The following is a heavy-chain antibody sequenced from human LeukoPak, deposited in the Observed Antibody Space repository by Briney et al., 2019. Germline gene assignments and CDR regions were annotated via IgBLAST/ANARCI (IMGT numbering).Heavy chain of an antibody. D-gene: IGHD1-14*01. V-gene: IGHV4-4*07. Sequence: PSETLSLTCAVSGGSISNFYWTWIRQPAGKGLEYIGRVYSSGVTDYNPSLKSRVTMSVDTSKNHFSLRLSSVTAADTAVYYCARGPGARTSEAFDIWGQGTMVTVSS. CDR1: GGSISNFY. J-gene: IGHJ3*02. CDR3: ARGPGARTSEAFDI. CDR2: VYSSGVT.